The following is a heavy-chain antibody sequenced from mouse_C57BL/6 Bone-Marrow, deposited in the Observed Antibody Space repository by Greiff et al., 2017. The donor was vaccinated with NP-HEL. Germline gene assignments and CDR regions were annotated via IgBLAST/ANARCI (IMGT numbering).Heavy chain of an antibody. V-gene: IGHV5-17*01. CDR3: ARRYYGSIYYFDY. J-gene: IGHJ2*01. CDR2: ISSGSSTI. D-gene: IGHD1-1*01. Sequence: EVMLVESGGGLVKPGGSLKLSCAASGFTFSDYGMHWVRQAPEKGLEWVAYISSGSSTIYYADTVKGRFTISRDNAKNTLFLQMTSLRSEDTAMYYCARRYYGSIYYFDYWGQGTTLTVSS. CDR1: GFTFSDYG.